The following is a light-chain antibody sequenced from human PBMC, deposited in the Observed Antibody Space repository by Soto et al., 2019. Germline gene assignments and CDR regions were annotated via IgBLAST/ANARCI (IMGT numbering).Light chain of an antibody. Sequence: EIVMTQSPATLSVSPGERATLSCRASQSVSSNLAWYQQKPGQAPRLLIYGASTRATGIPARFSGSGSGTEFTVTISSLQPEVLAVYYCQQYSSWPLTFGGGTKVEIK. CDR2: GAS. CDR3: QQYSSWPLT. J-gene: IGKJ4*01. CDR1: QSVSSN. V-gene: IGKV3-15*01.